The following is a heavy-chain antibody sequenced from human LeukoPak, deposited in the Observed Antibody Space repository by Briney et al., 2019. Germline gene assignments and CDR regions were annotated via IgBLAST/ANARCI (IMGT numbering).Heavy chain of an antibody. CDR3: ARDSPITMVRGVYYYYMDV. D-gene: IGHD3-10*01. V-gene: IGHV1-2*02. CDR2: INPNSGGT. CDR1: GYTFTGYY. J-gene: IGHJ6*03. Sequence: ASVKVSCKASGYTFTGYYMHWVRQAPGQGLEWMGWINPNSGGTNYAQKFQGRVTMTRDTSTSTAYMELSRLRSDDTAVYYCARDSPITMVRGVYYYYMDVWGKGTTVTVSS.